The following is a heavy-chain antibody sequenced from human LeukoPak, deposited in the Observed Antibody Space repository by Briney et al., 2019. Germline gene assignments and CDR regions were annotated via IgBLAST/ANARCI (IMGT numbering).Heavy chain of an antibody. CDR1: GFTFSSYA. CDR2: ISGSGVST. D-gene: IGHD6-13*01. CDR3: AKCPSSSWYYFYYYMDV. V-gene: IGHV3-23*01. J-gene: IGHJ6*03. Sequence: GGSLRLSCAASGFTFSSYAMSWVRQAPGKGLEWVSAISGSGVSTYYADSVKGRFTISRDNSKNTLYLQMNSLRAEDTAVYYCAKCPSSSWYYFYYYMDVWGKGTTVTVSS.